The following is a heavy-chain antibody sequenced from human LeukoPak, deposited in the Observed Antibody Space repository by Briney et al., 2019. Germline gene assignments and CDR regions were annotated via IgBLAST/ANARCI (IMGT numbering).Heavy chain of an antibody. CDR2: IKQDGSEK. D-gene: IGHD2-2*01. J-gene: IGHJ4*02. Sequence: GGSLRLSCAASGFTFDDYAMHWVRQAPGKGLEWVANIKQDGSEKYYVDSVKGRFTISRDNAKNSLYLQMNSLRAEDTAVYYCARDYPRSIVVVPAAHDYWGQGTLVTVSS. CDR1: GFTFDDYA. CDR3: ARDYPRSIVVVPAAHDY. V-gene: IGHV3-7*01.